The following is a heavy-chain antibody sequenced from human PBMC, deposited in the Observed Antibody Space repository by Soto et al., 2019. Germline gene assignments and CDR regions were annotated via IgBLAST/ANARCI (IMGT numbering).Heavy chain of an antibody. D-gene: IGHD2-2*01. CDR2: IKRKSDGETT. CDR1: GFTFTYVW. Sequence: EVQLVESGGDSVKPGGSLRLSCAASGFTFTYVWMTWVRQAPGKGLEWVGRIKRKSDGETTDYAAPVKGRFTISRDDSKNTPYLEMNSLKTDDTAVYYCAADRYCSSNTCPGAFDIWGQGTMVRVSA. V-gene: IGHV3-15*01. CDR3: AADRYCSSNTCPGAFDI. J-gene: IGHJ3*02.